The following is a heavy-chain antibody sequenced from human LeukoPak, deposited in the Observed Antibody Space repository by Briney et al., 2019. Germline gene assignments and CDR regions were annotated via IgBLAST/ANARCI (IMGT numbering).Heavy chain of an antibody. CDR1: GYTFTSYG. D-gene: IGHD3-9*01. CDR3: ARASSRVRYFDWLRHNNWFDP. V-gene: IGHV1-18*01. Sequence: GASVKVSCKASGYTFTSYGISWVRQAPGQGLEWMGWISAYNGNTNYAQKLQGRVTMTTDTSTSTAYMELRSLRSDDTAVYYCARASSRVRYFDWLRHNNWFDPWGQGTLVTVSS. J-gene: IGHJ5*02. CDR2: ISAYNGNT.